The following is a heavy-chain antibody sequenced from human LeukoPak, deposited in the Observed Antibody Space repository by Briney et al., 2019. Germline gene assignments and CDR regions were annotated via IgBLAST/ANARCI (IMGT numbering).Heavy chain of an antibody. V-gene: IGHV3-21*01. CDR3: ASSSDAFDI. CDR1: GFTFSSYT. CDR2: IHESGGYI. D-gene: IGHD6-6*01. J-gene: IGHJ3*02. Sequence: PGGALTLSCAASGFTFSSYTMNWVRQAPGKGLEGVSSIHESGGYIYYADSLKGRFTISRGNAKKSLFLQMDSLRAEDTAVYYCASSSDAFDIWGQGTMVTVSS.